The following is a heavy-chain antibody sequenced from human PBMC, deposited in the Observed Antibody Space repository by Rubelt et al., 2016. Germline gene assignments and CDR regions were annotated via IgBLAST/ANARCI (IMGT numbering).Heavy chain of an antibody. D-gene: IGHD1-26*01. Sequence: QVQLVESGGGVVQPGRSLRLSCAASGFTFSSYAMHWVRQAPGKGLEWVAVISSDGSNKYYADSVWGRFTISRDNSKNTLYLQRNGLRRGDTAVYYCAGGRSKFDYWGQGTLVTVSS. CDR2: ISSDGSNK. CDR3: AGGRSKFDY. CDR1: GFTFSSYA. V-gene: IGHV3-30*04. J-gene: IGHJ4*02.